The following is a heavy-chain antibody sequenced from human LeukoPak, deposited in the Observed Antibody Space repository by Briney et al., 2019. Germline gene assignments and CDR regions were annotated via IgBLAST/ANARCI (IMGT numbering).Heavy chain of an antibody. CDR1: GYTFTSYD. Sequence: ASVKVSCKASGYTFTSYDINWVRQATEQGPEWMGWMNPNSGNTGYAQKFQGRVTMTTNTSISTAYMELSSLRSEDTAVYYCARGRRGYRLLPEDDVWGKGTTVTVSS. CDR3: ARGRRGYRLLPEDDV. D-gene: IGHD2-2*01. CDR2: MNPNSGNT. J-gene: IGHJ6*04. V-gene: IGHV1-8*01.